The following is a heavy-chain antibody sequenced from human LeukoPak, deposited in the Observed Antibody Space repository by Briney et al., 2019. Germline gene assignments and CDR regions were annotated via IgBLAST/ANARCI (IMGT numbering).Heavy chain of an antibody. CDR1: GGSISSYY. CDR2: IYTSGST. V-gene: IGHV4-4*07. D-gene: IGHD4-17*01. CDR3: AVNYGDDAFDI. J-gene: IGHJ3*02. Sequence: SETVSPTCTVSGGSISSYYWSWIRQAAGKGLEWIGRIYTSGSTNYNPSLKSRVTMSVDTSKSHFSLKLSSVTAADTAVYYCAVNYGDDAFDIWGQGTMVTVSS.